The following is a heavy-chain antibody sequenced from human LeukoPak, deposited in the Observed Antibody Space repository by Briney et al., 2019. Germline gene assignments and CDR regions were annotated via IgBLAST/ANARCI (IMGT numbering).Heavy chain of an antibody. CDR3: ARVPPGIAVADQPRDFDY. D-gene: IGHD6-19*01. J-gene: IGHJ4*02. CDR1: GGSISSGDYY. V-gene: IGHV4-30-4*01. Sequence: SETLSLTCTVSGGSISSGDYYWSWIRQPPGKGLEWIGYIYYSGSTYYNPSLKSRVTISVDTSKNQFSLKLSSVTAADTAVYYCARVPPGIAVADQPRDFDYWGQGTLVTVSS. CDR2: IYYSGST.